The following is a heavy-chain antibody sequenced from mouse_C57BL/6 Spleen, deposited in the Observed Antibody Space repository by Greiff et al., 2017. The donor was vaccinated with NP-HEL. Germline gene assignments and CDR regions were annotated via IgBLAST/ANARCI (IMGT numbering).Heavy chain of an antibody. D-gene: IGHD2-4*01. Sequence: EVKLVESGGGLVQPGGSLKLSCAASGFTFSDYYMYWVRQTPEKRLEWVAYISNGGGSTYYPATVKGRFTISRDNAKNTLYLQMSRLKSEDTAMYYCARHQGIYYDYDGYAMDDWGQGTSVTVSS. CDR1: GFTFSDYY. CDR2: ISNGGGST. V-gene: IGHV5-12*01. J-gene: IGHJ4*01. CDR3: ARHQGIYYDYDGYAMDD.